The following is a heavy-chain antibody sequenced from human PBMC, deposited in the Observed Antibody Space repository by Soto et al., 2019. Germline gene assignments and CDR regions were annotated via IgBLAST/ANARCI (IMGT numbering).Heavy chain of an antibody. CDR1: GGSIRSGGYY. Sequence: PSETLSLTCTVSGGSIRSGGYYWGWIRQHPVKGLEWIGYIHYSGTTHYNPSLRSRPTISVDPSKNTFSLTLASMTVADTALYYCARGRGGLQETIDPFEVWGPGTMVTVSS. CDR2: IHYSGTT. J-gene: IGHJ3*01. D-gene: IGHD2-15*01. V-gene: IGHV4-31*03. CDR3: ARGRGGLQETIDPFEV.